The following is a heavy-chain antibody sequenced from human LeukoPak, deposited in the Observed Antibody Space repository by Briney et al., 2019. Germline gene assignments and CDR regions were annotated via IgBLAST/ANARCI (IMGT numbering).Heavy chain of an antibody. J-gene: IGHJ4*02. D-gene: IGHD1-26*01. CDR3: ARDSFSYGRGDY. V-gene: IGHV3-30*02. CDR1: GFTFSSYG. CDR2: IRYDGSNK. Sequence: PGGSLRLSCAASGFTFSSYGMHWVRQAPGKGLEWVAFIRYDGSNKYYADSVKGRFTISRDNAKNSLYLQMNSLRAEDTAVYYCARDSFSYGRGDYWGQGTLVTVSS.